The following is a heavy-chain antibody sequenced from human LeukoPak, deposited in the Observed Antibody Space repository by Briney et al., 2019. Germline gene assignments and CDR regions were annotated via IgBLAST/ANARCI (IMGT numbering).Heavy chain of an antibody. CDR1: GGSFSGYY. Sequence: PSETPSLTCAVYGGSFSGYYWSWIRQPPGKGLEWIGEINHSGSTNYNPSLKSRVTISVDTSKNQFSLKLSSVTAADTAVYYCARIRKSSSWYGGGPDYYYGMDVWGQGTTVTVSS. J-gene: IGHJ6*02. CDR2: INHSGST. D-gene: IGHD6-13*01. V-gene: IGHV4-34*01. CDR3: ARIRKSSSWYGGGPDYYYGMDV.